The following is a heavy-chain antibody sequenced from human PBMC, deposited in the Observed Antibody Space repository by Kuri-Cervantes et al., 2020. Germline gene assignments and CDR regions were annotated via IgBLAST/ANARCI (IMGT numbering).Heavy chain of an antibody. J-gene: IGHJ4*02. Sequence: GGSLRLSCAASGFTFSGYWMHWFRQAPGEGLVRVSRIHSDGTSTNYADSVKGRFTISIDNAKNMLYLQMDSLRVEDTAVYYCARVWDYSGNPWYFDYWGRGTLVTVSS. V-gene: IGHV3-74*01. CDR3: ARVWDYSGNPWYFDY. D-gene: IGHD4-23*01. CDR2: IHSDGTST. CDR1: GFTFSGYW.